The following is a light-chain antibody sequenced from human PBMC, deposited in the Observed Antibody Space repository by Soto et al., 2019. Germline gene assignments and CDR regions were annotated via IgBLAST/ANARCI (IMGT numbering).Light chain of an antibody. CDR2: DVS. CDR1: SSDVGGYNY. J-gene: IGLJ1*01. CDR3: SSYAGSSTLYV. Sequence: QSVLTQPRSVSGSPGQSVTISCTGTSSDVGGYNYVSWYQQHPGKAPKVMIYDVSKRPSGVPDRFSGSKSGNTASLTISGLQAEDVADYSCSSYAGSSTLYVFGTGTKVTVL. V-gene: IGLV2-11*01.